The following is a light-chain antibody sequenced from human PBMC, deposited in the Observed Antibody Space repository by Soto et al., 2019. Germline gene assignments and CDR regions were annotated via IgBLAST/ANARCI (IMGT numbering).Light chain of an antibody. V-gene: IGKV3-15*01. CDR2: VAS. J-gene: IGKJ4*01. Sequence: EIVMTQSPATLSVSPGERATLSCRASQSVSSNLAWYQQKPGQTPKLLIYVASTRATGIPARFSGSGSGTEFTLAISSLQSEDFAVYYCQQYNVWHLNCGGGTEVECK. CDR1: QSVSSN. CDR3: QQYNVWHLN.